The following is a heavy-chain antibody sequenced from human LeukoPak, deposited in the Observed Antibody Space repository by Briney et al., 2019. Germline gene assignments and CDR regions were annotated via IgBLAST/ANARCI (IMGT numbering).Heavy chain of an antibody. CDR2: ISAYNGNT. Sequence: ASVKVSCKASGYTFTSYGISWVRQAPGQGLEWMGWISAYNGNTNYAQKLQGRVTMTTDTSTSTAYMELMSLRSDDTAVYYCASDRGYYYDSSGYYYESGIYWGQGTLVTVSS. CDR3: ASDRGYYYDSSGYYYESGIY. V-gene: IGHV1-18*01. J-gene: IGHJ4*02. CDR1: GYTFTSYG. D-gene: IGHD3-22*01.